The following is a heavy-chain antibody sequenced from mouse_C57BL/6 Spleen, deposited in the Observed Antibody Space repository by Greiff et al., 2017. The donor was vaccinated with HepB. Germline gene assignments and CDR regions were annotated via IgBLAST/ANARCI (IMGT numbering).Heavy chain of an antibody. CDR2: IYPGDGDT. CDR3: ARAPRGAMDY. J-gene: IGHJ4*01. V-gene: IGHV1-82*01. Sequence: QVQLKESGPELVKPGASVKISCKASGYAFSSSWMNWVKQRPGKGLEWIGRIYPGDGDTNYKGKFKGKATLTADKSSSTAYMQLSSLTSEDSAVYFCARAPRGAMDYWGQGTSVTVSS. CDR1: GYAFSSSW.